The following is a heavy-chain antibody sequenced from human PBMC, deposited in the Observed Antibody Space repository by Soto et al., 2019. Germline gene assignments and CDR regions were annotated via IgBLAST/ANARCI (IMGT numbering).Heavy chain of an antibody. CDR3: ASTYSTSWYWFDP. Sequence: QVTVKESGPVLVKPTETLTLTCTVSGFSLSNAGLGVSWIRQPPRKALEWLAHIFSNDAKSYSTSLKSRLTISKDTSKSQVVLTMTNMDPVDTATYYCASTYSTSWYWFDPWGQGTLVTGSS. D-gene: IGHD6-13*01. J-gene: IGHJ5*02. CDR1: GFSLSNAGLG. CDR2: IFSNDAK. V-gene: IGHV2-26*04.